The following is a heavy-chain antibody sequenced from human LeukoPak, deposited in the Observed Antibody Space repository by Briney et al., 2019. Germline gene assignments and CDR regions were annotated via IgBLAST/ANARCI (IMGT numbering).Heavy chain of an antibody. J-gene: IGHJ6*02. CDR2: IWYDGSNK. CDR3: ARSPPGSSSWYYYYYGMDV. V-gene: IGHV3-33*01. D-gene: IGHD6-13*01. Sequence: GRSLRLSCAASGFTFSSYGMHWVRQAPGKGLEWVAVIWYDGSNKYYADSVKGRFTISRDNSKNTLYLQMNSLRAEDTAVYYCARSPPGSSSWYYYYYGMDVWGQGTTVTVSS. CDR1: GFTFSSYG.